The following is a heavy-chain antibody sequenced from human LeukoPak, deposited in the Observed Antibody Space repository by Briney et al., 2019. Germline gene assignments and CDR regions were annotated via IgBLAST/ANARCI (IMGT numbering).Heavy chain of an antibody. Sequence: PSETLSLTCAVYGGSFSGYYWGWIRQPPGKGLEWIGEINHSGSTNYNPSLKSRVTISVDTSKNQFSLKLSSVTAADTAVYYCARAIAGSSSRYYYYYYMDVWGKGTTVTVSS. CDR1: GGSFSGYY. J-gene: IGHJ6*03. CDR2: INHSGST. CDR3: ARAIAGSSSRYYYYYYMDV. V-gene: IGHV4-34*01. D-gene: IGHD6-6*01.